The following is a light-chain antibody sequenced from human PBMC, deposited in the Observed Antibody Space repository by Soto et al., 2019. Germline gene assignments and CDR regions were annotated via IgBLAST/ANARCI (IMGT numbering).Light chain of an antibody. Sequence: QSALTQPASVSGSPGQSITISCTGTSSDGGGYNYVSWYQQHPGKAPKLMIYEVSNRPSGVSNRFSGSKSGNTASLTSSGLQAEDEADYCCSSYTIRSTLDVVFGGGTKVTVL. CDR2: EVS. CDR1: SSDGGGYNY. J-gene: IGLJ2*01. V-gene: IGLV2-14*01. CDR3: SSYTIRSTLDVV.